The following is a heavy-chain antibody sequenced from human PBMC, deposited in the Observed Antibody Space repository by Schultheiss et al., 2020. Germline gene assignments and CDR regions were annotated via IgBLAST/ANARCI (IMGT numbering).Heavy chain of an antibody. J-gene: IGHJ4*02. V-gene: IGHV4-4*02. CDR1: GASISRSNW. D-gene: IGHD6-6*01. Sequence: SETLSLTCAVSGASISRSNWWSWVRQPPGKGLEWIGQIYFTGTTNYNPSLKSRVTISVDTSKNQFSLKLSSVTAADTAVYFCARHRGGSSLIDYWGQGTLVTVSS. CDR3: ARHRGGSSLIDY. CDR2: IYFTGTT.